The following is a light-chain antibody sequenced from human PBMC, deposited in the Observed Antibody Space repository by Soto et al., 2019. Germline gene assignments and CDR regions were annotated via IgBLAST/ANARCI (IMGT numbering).Light chain of an antibody. Sequence: QSALTQPRSVSGSPGQAVTLSCTGTNSDVGAYNYVSWYRQHPDKAPKVIIYDVSKRPSGVPDRFSGSKSGNTASLTISGLQAEDEADYFCSSFAGSYTHVFGTGTKVTVL. J-gene: IGLJ1*01. CDR3: SSFAGSYTHV. CDR2: DVS. V-gene: IGLV2-11*01. CDR1: NSDVGAYNY.